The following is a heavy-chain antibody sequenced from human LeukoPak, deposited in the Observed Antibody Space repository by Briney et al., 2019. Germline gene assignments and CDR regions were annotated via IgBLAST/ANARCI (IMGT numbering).Heavy chain of an antibody. J-gene: IGHJ4*02. CDR1: GYTFTTYG. CDR2: SSPYSGNT. V-gene: IGHV1-18*01. D-gene: IGHD6-25*01. Sequence: GASVNVSCKASGYTFTTYGISWVRQAPGQRLEWIGWSSPYSGNTDYAQKFQGRVTMTTDASTTTAYMELRSLISDDTAVYYCARADPTNSGDEYFDYWGQGTLITVSS. CDR3: ARADPTNSGDEYFDY.